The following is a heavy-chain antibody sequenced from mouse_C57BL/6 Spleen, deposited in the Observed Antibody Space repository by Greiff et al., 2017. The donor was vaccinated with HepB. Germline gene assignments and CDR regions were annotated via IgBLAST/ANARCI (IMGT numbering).Heavy chain of an antibody. CDR2: IDPETGGT. CDR1: GYTFTDYE. V-gene: IGHV1-15*01. Sequence: SGAELVRPGASVTLSCKASGYTFTDYEMHWVKQTPVHGLEWIGAIDPETGGTAYNQKFKGKAILTADKSSSTAYMELRSLTSEDSAVYYCTRRYYTHWYFDVWGTGTTVTVSS. D-gene: IGHD2-12*01. CDR3: TRRYYTHWYFDV. J-gene: IGHJ1*03.